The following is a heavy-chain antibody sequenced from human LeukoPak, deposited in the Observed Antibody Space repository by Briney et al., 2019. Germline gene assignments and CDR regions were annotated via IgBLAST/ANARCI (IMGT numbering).Heavy chain of an antibody. CDR2: ITDNGLGR. CDR1: GFTVTIYA. V-gene: IGHV3-23*01. Sequence: GGSLTLSCTGSGFTVTIYAMGWGRQAPGKGREGVAGITDNGLGRNYANTVQGRLTIHRDDSRSTVDLQMNSLRVEDTALYYCARDGWGWAQYDYWGQGTLVTVSS. J-gene: IGHJ4*02. CDR3: ARDGWGWAQYDY. D-gene: IGHD5-24*01.